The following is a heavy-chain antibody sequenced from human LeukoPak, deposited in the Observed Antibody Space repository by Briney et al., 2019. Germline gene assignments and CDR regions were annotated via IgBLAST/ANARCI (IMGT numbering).Heavy chain of an antibody. J-gene: IGHJ3*02. D-gene: IGHD4-23*01. CDR2: IYYSGST. CDR3: ARLLVETQATVVTLLPAKDAFDI. V-gene: IGHV4-59*08. CDR1: GGSISSYY. Sequence: MASETLSLTCTVSGGSISSYYWSWIRQPPGKGLEWIGYIYYSGSTNYNPSLKSRVTISVDTSKNQFSLKLSSVTAADTAVYYCARLLVETQATVVTLLPAKDAFDIWGQGTMVTVSS.